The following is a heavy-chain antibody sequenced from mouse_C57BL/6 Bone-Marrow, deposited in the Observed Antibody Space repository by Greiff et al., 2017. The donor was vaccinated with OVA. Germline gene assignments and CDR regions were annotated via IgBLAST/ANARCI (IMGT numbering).Heavy chain of an antibody. J-gene: IGHJ1*03. Sequence: PGQGLEWLGMIHPYSGSTNYNEKFKSKSTLTVDKSSSTAYMQLSSLTSEDSAVYYCARGATPSRGYFDVWGTGTTVTVSS. D-gene: IGHD3-1*01. CDR2: IHPYSGST. V-gene: IGHV1-64*01. CDR3: ARGATPSRGYFDV.